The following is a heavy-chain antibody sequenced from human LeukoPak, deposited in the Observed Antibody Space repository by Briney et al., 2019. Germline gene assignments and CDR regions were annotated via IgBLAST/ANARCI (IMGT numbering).Heavy chain of an antibody. V-gene: IGHV3-15*01. CDR1: GFNFQYAW. Sequence: PGGSLRLSCAGSGFNFQYAWMTWVRQAPGKGLECVGRIKSKTDGGTSEYAAPMKGRITISRDDSKNTLYLQMNSLKTEDTAVYYCATGSYGDSWGQGTLVTVSS. CDR3: ATGSYGDS. CDR2: IKSKTDGGTS. J-gene: IGHJ5*02. D-gene: IGHD3-10*01.